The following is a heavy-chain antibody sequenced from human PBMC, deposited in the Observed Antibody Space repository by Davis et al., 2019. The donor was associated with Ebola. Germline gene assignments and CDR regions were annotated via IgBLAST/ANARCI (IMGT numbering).Heavy chain of an antibody. CDR1: GYTFTSSG. Sequence: SVKVSCKASGYTFTSSGISSVRQAPGQGLEWMGGIIPIFGTANYAQKFPGRVTITADESTSTAYMELSSLRSEDTAVYYCARGLTGTTDWGQGTLVTVSS. CDR2: IIPIFGTA. CDR3: ARGLTGTTD. V-gene: IGHV1-69*13. J-gene: IGHJ4*02. D-gene: IGHD1-1*01.